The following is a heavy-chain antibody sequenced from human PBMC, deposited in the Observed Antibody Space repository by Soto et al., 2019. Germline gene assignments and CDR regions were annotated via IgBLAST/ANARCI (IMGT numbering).Heavy chain of an antibody. J-gene: IGHJ6*02. CDR1: IGSFSSYY. V-gene: IGHV4-34*01. CDR3: ASEERGYSYGYSDYSYGMDV. D-gene: IGHD5-18*01. CDR2: MHHSGDT. Sequence: SETQYLTCAVHIGSFSSYYCTCTRQPPGKGLNWIGQMHHSGDTDYNPSLKSRVTISVDTSKNQFSLKLSSVTAADTAVYCCASEERGYSYGYSDYSYGMDVWGQGTTVSVSS.